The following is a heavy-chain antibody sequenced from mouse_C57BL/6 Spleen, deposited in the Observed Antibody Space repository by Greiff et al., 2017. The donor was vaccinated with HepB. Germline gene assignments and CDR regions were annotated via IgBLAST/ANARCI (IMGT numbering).Heavy chain of an antibody. D-gene: IGHD1-1*01. V-gene: IGHV1-50*01. Sequence: VKLQQPGAELVKPGASVKLSCKASGYTFTSYWMQWVKQRPGQGLEWIGEIDPSDSYTNYNQKFKGKATLTVDTSSRTAYMQLSSLTSEDSAVYYCARRMTTVVAHWYFDVWGTGTTVTVSS. J-gene: IGHJ1*03. CDR2: IDPSDSYT. CDR1: GYTFTSYW. CDR3: ARRMTTVVAHWYFDV.